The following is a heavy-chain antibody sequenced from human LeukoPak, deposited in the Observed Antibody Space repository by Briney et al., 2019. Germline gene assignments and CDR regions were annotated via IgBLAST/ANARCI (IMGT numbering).Heavy chain of an antibody. CDR3: ASGTFDGPLYGTYWYFHV. D-gene: IGHD1-14*01. Sequence: PSETLSLTCAVSGASINNNYWTWVRQPPGKGLEWIGYIYSNGNTNYNPSLKRRVTMPIETSKNQFSLQLPSVTAADTAVYYCASGTFDGPLYGTYWYFHVWGRGTLVTVSS. CDR1: GASINNNY. V-gene: IGHV4-59*01. CDR2: IYSNGNT. J-gene: IGHJ2*01.